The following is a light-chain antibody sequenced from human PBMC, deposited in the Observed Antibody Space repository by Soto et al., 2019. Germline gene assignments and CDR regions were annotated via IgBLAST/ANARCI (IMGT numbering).Light chain of an antibody. CDR2: AAS. CDR1: QSIGSY. V-gene: IGKV1-39*01. Sequence: DIQMTQSPSSLSASVGDRVTITCRASQSIGSYLHWYQHRPGKAPNLLIYAASSLQSGVPSRFSGSGSGTDFTLTISSLQPEDFATYYCQQSYSTPLYTFGQGTKLEVK. CDR3: QQSYSTPLYT. J-gene: IGKJ2*01.